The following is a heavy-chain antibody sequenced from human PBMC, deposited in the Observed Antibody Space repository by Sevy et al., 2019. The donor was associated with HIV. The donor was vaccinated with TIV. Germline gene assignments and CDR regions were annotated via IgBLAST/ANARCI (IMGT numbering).Heavy chain of an antibody. D-gene: IGHD1-20*01. CDR1: GYTLTELS. Sequence: ASVKVSCKVSGYTLTELSMHWVRQAPGKGLEWMGGFDPEDGETIYAQKFQGRVTMTEDTSTDTAYMELSSLRSEDTAVYYCATGFITGSRFYYYYGMDVLGQGTSVTVSS. CDR3: ATGFITGSRFYYYYGMDV. CDR2: FDPEDGET. J-gene: IGHJ6*02. V-gene: IGHV1-24*01.